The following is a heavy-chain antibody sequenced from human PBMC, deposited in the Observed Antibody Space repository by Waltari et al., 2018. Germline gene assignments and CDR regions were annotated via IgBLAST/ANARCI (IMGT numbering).Heavy chain of an antibody. CDR2: ISADNGNT. CDR1: GYPFTSYG. D-gene: IGHD3-22*01. V-gene: IGHV1-18*01. Sequence: VQLVQSGAEVKKPGASVKVSCKASGYPFTSYGISWVRQAPGQGLEWMGWISADNGNTNYAQKLQGKGTKTKGTATRTAYMELRSLRSDDTAVDYCARVRYYDNRAFEIGGQGTMVTVSS. J-gene: IGHJ3*02. CDR3: ARVRYYDNRAFEI.